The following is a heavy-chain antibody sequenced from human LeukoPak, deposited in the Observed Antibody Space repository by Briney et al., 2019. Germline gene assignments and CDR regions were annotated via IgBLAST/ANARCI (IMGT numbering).Heavy chain of an antibody. CDR1: GFTFSSYA. Sequence: GGSLRLSCAASGFTFSSYAMNWVRQAPGKGLEWVSGISGSGGSTYYAASVKGRFTISRDNAKNSLYLQMNSLRAEDTAVYYCARDLCSSTSCYYDYWGQGTLVTVSS. CDR3: ARDLCSSTSCYYDY. CDR2: ISGSGGST. V-gene: IGHV3-23*01. J-gene: IGHJ4*02. D-gene: IGHD2-2*01.